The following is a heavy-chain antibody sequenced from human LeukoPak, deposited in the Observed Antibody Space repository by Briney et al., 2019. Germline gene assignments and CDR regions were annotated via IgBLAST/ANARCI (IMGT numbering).Heavy chain of an antibody. CDR1: GYSISSGYY. V-gene: IGHV4-38-2*02. J-gene: IGHJ4*02. CDR2: IYHSGST. Sequence: SETLSLTCTVSGYSISSGYYWVWLRQPPGKGLEWIGSIYHSGSTYYNPSLKSRVTISVDTSKNQFSLKLSSVTAADTAVYYCARVGIAARLPADYWGQGTLVTVSS. CDR3: ARVGIAARLPADY. D-gene: IGHD6-6*01.